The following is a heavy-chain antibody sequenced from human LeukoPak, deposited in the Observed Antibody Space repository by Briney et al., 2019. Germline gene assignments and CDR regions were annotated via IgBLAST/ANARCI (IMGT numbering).Heavy chain of an antibody. J-gene: IGHJ4*02. D-gene: IGHD3-10*01. Sequence: PGGSLRLSCAPSGVTFSSYGMHWVRQAPGKGLEWVAVIWYDGSNKYYADSVKGRFTISRDNSKNTLYLQMNSPRAEDTAVYYCARDGAGSGSYYTDWGQGTLVTVSS. CDR2: IWYDGSNK. V-gene: IGHV3-33*01. CDR3: ARDGAGSGSYYTD. CDR1: GVTFSSYG.